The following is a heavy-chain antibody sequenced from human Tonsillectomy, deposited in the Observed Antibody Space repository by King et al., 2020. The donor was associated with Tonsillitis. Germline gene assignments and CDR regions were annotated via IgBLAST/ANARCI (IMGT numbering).Heavy chain of an antibody. Sequence: VQLVESGGGLVQPGGSLRLSCAASGFAFSSYAMSWVRQAPGKGLEWVSGISTSDDDTNYADSVKGRFTISRDNSKNTLYLQMSSLRDEDTAVYYCARVRLTGINNRGYFDSWGLGTLVTVSS. D-gene: IGHD1-1*01. CDR3: ARVRLTGINNRGYFDS. J-gene: IGHJ4*02. CDR1: GFAFSSYA. V-gene: IGHV3-23*04. CDR2: ISTSDDDT.